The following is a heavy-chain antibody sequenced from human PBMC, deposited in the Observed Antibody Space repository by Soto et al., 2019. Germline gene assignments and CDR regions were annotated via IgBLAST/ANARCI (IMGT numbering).Heavy chain of an antibody. CDR3: AKDDFTDRGDDYFDY. CDR2: IGASGDIT. J-gene: IGHJ4*02. Sequence: GGSLRLSXAASGFSFTNFAMSWVRQAPGKGLEWVAGIGASGDITWYADSVKGRLSISRDNSKNTLYLQLNSLRFEDTAVYYCAKDDFTDRGDDYFDYWGPGTLVTVSS. D-gene: IGHD2-21*02. CDR1: GFSFTNFA. V-gene: IGHV3-23*01.